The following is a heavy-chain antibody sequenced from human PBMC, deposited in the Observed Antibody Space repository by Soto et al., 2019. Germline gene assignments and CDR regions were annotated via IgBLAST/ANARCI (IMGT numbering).Heavy chain of an antibody. Sequence: QITLKESGPTLVKPTQTLTLTCTFSGFSLSTSGVGVGWIRQPPGKALERLALIYCDDDKRYRPSLKSRLSITKSTSKNQVLLTMTNMAPVDTATYYCAHSLCSSTSCYSPFQHWGQGTLVPVSS. CDR3: AHSLCSSTSCYSPFQH. CDR1: GFSLSTSGVG. D-gene: IGHD2-2*01. V-gene: IGHV2-5*02. CDR2: IYCDDDK. J-gene: IGHJ1*01.